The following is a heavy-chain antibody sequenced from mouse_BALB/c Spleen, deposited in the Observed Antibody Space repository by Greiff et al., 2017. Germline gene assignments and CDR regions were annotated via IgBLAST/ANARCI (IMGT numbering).Heavy chain of an antibody. Sequence: QVQLKQSGAELVRPGVSVKISCKGSGYTFTDYAMHWVKQSHAKSLEWIGVISTYYGDASYNQKFKGKATMTVDKSSSTAYMELARLTSEDSAIYYCARGGNPAWFAYWGQGTLVTVSA. CDR2: ISTYYGDA. J-gene: IGHJ3*01. CDR3: ARGGNPAWFAY. CDR1: GYTFTDYA. V-gene: IGHV1S137*01. D-gene: IGHD2-1*01.